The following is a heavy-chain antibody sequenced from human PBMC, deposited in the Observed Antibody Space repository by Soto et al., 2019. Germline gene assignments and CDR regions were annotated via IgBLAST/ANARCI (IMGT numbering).Heavy chain of an antibody. J-gene: IGHJ6*02. Sequence: QVHLLLPSGAEVKKPGSSVKVSCKASGGTPSNSAISWVRQAPGQGLEWMGGIIPVFGLVKYAQNFQGRVTITADESTNKAYMELSSLRPEDTAVYYCAGGRIVVVGSRAYYGMDVWGQGTTVTVSS. CDR1: GGTPSNSA. V-gene: IGHV1-69*01. D-gene: IGHD3-22*01. CDR2: IIPVFGLV. CDR3: AGGRIVVVGSRAYYGMDV.